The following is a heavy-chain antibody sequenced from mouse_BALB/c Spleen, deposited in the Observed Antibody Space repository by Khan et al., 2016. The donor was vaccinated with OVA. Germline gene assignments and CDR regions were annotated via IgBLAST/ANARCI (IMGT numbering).Heavy chain of an antibody. CDR1: GYSITSGYA. V-gene: IGHV3-2*02. Sequence: EVQLVESGPGLVKPSQSLSLTCTVTGYSITSGYAWNWIRQFPGNKLEWMGYISYSGGTSYNPSLKSRISITRDTSKNQFFLQLNSVTTEDTATYYCARGNYCGYCFGYWGQGTPLTVSS. CDR3: ARGNYCGYCFGY. J-gene: IGHJ2*01. CDR2: ISYSGGT. D-gene: IGHD1-1*01.